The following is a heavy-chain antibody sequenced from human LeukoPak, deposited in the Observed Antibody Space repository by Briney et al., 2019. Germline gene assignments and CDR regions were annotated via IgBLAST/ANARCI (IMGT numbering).Heavy chain of an antibody. CDR2: ISSSSSAI. CDR3: ARTPTYYYDRSGYPH. Sequence: GGSLRLSCAASGFTFSSYSMSWFRQAPAKGLEWLSYISSSSSAIYYADSVKGRFTISRDNAKNSLYLQMNSLRAEDTAVYYCARTPTYYYDRSGYPHWGQGTLVTVSS. V-gene: IGHV3-48*04. D-gene: IGHD3-22*01. CDR1: GFTFSSYS. J-gene: IGHJ4*02.